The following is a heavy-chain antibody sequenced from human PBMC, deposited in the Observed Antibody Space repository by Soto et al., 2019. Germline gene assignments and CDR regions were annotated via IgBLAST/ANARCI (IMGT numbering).Heavy chain of an antibody. V-gene: IGHV1-8*01. J-gene: IGHJ4*02. CDR1: GYTFTSYD. CDR3: ARDRSSWPRKFDY. D-gene: IGHD6-13*01. CDR2: MNPNSGNT. Sequence: GASVKVSCKASGYTFTSYDINWVRQATGQGLEWMGWMNPNSGNTGYAQKLQGRVTMTTDTSTSTAYMELRSLRSDDTAVYYCARDRSSWPRKFDYWGQGTLVTVSS.